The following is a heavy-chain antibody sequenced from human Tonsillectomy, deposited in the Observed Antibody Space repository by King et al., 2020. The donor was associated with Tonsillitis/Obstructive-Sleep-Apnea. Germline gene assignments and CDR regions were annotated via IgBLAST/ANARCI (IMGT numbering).Heavy chain of an antibody. Sequence: VQLVESGGGLIQPGGSLRLSCAASGFTVSSNYMSWVRQAPGKGLEWVSVIYSGGSTYYADPVKGRFTIPRDNSKNTLYLQMNSLRAEDTAVYYCASRPYYDSSGYFDAFDIWGQGTMVTVSS. D-gene: IGHD3-22*01. CDR1: GFTVSSNY. V-gene: IGHV3-53*01. J-gene: IGHJ3*02. CDR2: IYSGGST. CDR3: ASRPYYDSSGYFDAFDI.